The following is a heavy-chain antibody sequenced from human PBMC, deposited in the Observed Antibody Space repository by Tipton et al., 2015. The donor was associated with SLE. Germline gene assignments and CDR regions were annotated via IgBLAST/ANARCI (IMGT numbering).Heavy chain of an antibody. CDR2: ITWNSGSI. Sequence: RSLRLSCAASGFTFDDYAMHWVRQAPGKGLEWVSGITWNSGSINYADSVKGRFTISRDNAKNTLYLQMNSLRAEDTALYYCAKAGLNYCGDYWGQGTLVAVSS. CDR1: GFTFDDYA. J-gene: IGHJ4*02. D-gene: IGHD3-10*01. V-gene: IGHV3-9*01. CDR3: AKAGLNYCGDY.